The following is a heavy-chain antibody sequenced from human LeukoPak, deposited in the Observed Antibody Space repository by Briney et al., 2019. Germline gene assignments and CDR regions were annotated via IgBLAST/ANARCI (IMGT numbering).Heavy chain of an antibody. CDR1: GFMFSTYW. V-gene: IGHV3-7*01. Sequence: PGGSLRVSCAASGFMFSTYWMSWVRQAPGKGLEWVANMNQDGSEKYYVDSVKGRFTISRDNAKNSLFLQMHSLRAEDTAVYYCARDPPGTAVAGYDHWGQGTLVTVSS. J-gene: IGHJ4*02. CDR2: MNQDGSEK. CDR3: ARDPPGTAVAGYDH. D-gene: IGHD6-19*01.